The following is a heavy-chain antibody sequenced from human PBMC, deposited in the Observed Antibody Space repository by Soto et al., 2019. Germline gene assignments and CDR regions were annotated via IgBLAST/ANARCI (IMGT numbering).Heavy chain of an antibody. Sequence: GESLKISCAASGFTFSSYGMHWVRQAPGKGLEWVAVISYDGSNKYYADSVKGRFTISRDNSKNTLYLQMNSLRAEDTAVYYCAKDSGYDNGVGVGYYYGMDVWGQGTTVTVSS. CDR2: ISYDGSNK. D-gene: IGHD5-12*01. CDR1: GFTFSSYG. V-gene: IGHV3-30*18. J-gene: IGHJ6*02. CDR3: AKDSGYDNGVGVGYYYGMDV.